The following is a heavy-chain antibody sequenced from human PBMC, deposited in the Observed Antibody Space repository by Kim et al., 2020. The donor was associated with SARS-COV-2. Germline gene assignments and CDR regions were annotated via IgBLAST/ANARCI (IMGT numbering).Heavy chain of an antibody. D-gene: IGHD4-17*01. Sequence: GGSLRLSCAASGFTFSDYSMNWVRQAPGKGPEWISYISSSSSTIYYADSVKGRFTISRDNAKNSLYLQMNSLRDEDTAVYYCARSPRTTVVTPQYWGQGTLVTVSS. J-gene: IGHJ4*02. CDR2: ISSSSSTI. V-gene: IGHV3-48*02. CDR3: ARSPRTTVVTPQY. CDR1: GFTFSDYS.